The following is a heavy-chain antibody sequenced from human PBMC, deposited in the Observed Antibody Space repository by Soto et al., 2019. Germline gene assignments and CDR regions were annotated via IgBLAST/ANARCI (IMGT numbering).Heavy chain of an antibody. CDR1: GFTFSSYA. V-gene: IGHV3-23*01. CDR2: ISGSGGST. Sequence: GGSLRLSCAASGFTFSSYAMSWVRQAPGKGLEWVSAISGSGGSTYYADSVKGRFTISRDNSKNTLYLQMNSLKAEDTAVYYCAKVKTAVGVVINLSRFDPWGQGTLVTVSS. J-gene: IGHJ5*02. CDR3: AKVKTAVGVVINLSRFDP. D-gene: IGHD3-3*01.